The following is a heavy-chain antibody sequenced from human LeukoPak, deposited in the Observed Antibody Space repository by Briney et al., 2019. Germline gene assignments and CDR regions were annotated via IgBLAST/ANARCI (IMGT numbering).Heavy chain of an antibody. Sequence: ASVKVSCKASGYTFTSYGISWVRQAPGQGLEWMGWINTNTGNPTYAQGFTGRFVFSLDTSVSTAYLQISSLKAEDTAVYYCARMVRGVKWFDGYWGQGTLVTVSS. CDR2: INTNTGNP. V-gene: IGHV7-4-1*02. D-gene: IGHD3-10*01. J-gene: IGHJ4*02. CDR1: GYTFTSYG. CDR3: ARMVRGVKWFDGY.